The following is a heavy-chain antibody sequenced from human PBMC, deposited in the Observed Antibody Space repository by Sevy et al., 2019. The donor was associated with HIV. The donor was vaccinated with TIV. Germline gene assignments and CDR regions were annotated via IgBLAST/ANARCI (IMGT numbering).Heavy chain of an antibody. Sequence: GGSLRLSCAASGFTFSSYGMHWARQAPGKGLEWVAVISYDGSKTSYVDSVKGRFTISRDNSKNTLYLQMNSLREEDTAVYYCVKATWHSGVETTVLNFDYWGQGTLVTVSS. J-gene: IGHJ4*02. V-gene: IGHV3-30*18. CDR3: VKATWHSGVETTVLNFDY. CDR2: ISYDGSKT. CDR1: GFTFSSYG. D-gene: IGHD2-21*02.